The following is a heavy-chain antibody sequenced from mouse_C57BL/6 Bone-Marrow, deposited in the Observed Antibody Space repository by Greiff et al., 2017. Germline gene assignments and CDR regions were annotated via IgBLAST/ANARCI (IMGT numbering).Heavy chain of an antibody. CDR2: IYPGSGST. D-gene: IGHD1-3*01. CDR1: GYTFTSYW. V-gene: IGHV1-55*01. J-gene: IGHJ4*01. Sequence: QVQLQQPGAELVKPGASVKMSCKASGYTFTSYWITWVKQRPGQGLEWIGDIYPGSGSTNYNEKFKSKATLTVNTSSSTAYMQLSSLTSEDSAVYYGARSGDRGCLYAMDYWGQGTSVTVSS. CDR3: ARSGDRGCLYAMDY.